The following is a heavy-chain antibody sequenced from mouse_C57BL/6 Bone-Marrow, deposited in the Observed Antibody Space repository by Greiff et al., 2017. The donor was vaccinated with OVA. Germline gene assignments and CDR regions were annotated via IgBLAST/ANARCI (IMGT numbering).Heavy chain of an antibody. CDR1: GFTFSDYG. J-gene: IGHJ2*01. CDR2: ISSGSSTI. Sequence: VESGGGLVKPGGSLKLSCAASGFTFSDYGMHWVRQAPEKGLEWVAYISSGSSTIYYADTVKGRFTISRDNAKNTLFLQMTSLRSEDTAMYYCARRIYYYGSCYFDYWGQGTTLTVSS. V-gene: IGHV5-17*01. CDR3: ARRIYYYGSCYFDY. D-gene: IGHD1-1*01.